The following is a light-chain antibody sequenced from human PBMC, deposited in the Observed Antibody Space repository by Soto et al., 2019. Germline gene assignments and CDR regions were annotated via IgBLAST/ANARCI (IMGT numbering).Light chain of an antibody. CDR1: GSNIGNNA. CDR2: YDE. CDR3: AAWDDNLNAWV. Sequence: QSVLTQPPSVSGAPRQRVTMSCSGSGSNIGNNAVNWYQQLPGKAPKLLIYYDELVSSRVSDRFSGSKSGTSASLAISGLQSEDEADYYCAAWDDNLNAWVFGGGTKLTVL. J-gene: IGLJ3*02. V-gene: IGLV1-36*01.